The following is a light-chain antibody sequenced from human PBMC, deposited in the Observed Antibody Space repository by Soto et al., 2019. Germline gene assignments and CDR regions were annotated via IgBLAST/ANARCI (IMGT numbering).Light chain of an antibody. V-gene: IGKV3D-15*01. J-gene: IGKJ4*01. CDR1: QSISSK. CDR2: GAS. CDR3: QQYKNWPPLT. Sequence: EIVMTQSPATLSVSLGERATLSCRASQSISSKLAWYQQKPGQAPRLLIYGASMRATGIPARFSGSGSGTEFTLTISSLQSEDFAVYYCQQYKNWPPLTFGGGTKVDIK.